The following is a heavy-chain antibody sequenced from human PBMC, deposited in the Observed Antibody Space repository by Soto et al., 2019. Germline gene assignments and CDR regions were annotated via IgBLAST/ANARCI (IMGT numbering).Heavy chain of an antibody. CDR3: ARGVTTSGKMGFDY. J-gene: IGHJ4*02. V-gene: IGHV3-33*01. Sequence: QVQLVESGGGVVQPGRSLRVSCAASGFSFSNYGMHWVRQAPGKGLEWVAVIWYDGTNEYYADSVKGRFTISRDNSKNTLYLQMNSLRAEDTAVYYCARGVTTSGKMGFDYWGQGTLVTVSS. CDR1: GFSFSNYG. D-gene: IGHD6-19*01. CDR2: IWYDGTNE.